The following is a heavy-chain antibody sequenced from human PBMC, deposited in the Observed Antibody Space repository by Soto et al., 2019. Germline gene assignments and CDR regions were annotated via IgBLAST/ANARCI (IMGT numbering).Heavy chain of an antibody. V-gene: IGHV3-53*01. CDR2: IDTAGRT. D-gene: IGHD3-3*01. J-gene: IGHJ6*02. Sequence: GSLRLGGEASVFSFSDNYMTWVRQAPGKGLEWVSVIDTAGRTNYAESVKGRFTISRDNAKNTLHLQMNSLRAEDTAVYYCARGATYYDFWSGYYTSYTYYGMDVWGQGTTVTVSS. CDR1: VFSFSDNY. CDR3: ARGATYYDFWSGYYTSYTYYGMDV.